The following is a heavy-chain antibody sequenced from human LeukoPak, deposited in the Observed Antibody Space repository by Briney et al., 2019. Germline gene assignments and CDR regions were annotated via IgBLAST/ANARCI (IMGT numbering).Heavy chain of an antibody. D-gene: IGHD3-9*01. V-gene: IGHV3-30*04. J-gene: IGHJ3*02. CDR1: GFPFSDYA. CDR3: ARGVTGYLYDAFDI. Sequence: GRSLRLSCAASGFPFSDYALHWVRQAPGKGLEWVAVVSYDGSNKYYADSVKGRFTISRDNSKNMLYLQMNSLRAEDTAVYYCARGVTGYLYDAFDIWGQGTMVTVSS. CDR2: VSYDGSNK.